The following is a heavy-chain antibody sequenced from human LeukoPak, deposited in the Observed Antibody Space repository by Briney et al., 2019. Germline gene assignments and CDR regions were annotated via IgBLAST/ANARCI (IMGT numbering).Heavy chain of an antibody. CDR3: AKEDVARELHS. Sequence: QPGRSLRLSFAASGFTFSSYGMHWVRQAPGKGLEWVAVIYYGESNYYYADSVKGRFTISRDNSKNTVDLQMNSLRVEDTAVYYCAKEDVARELHSWGQGTLVTVSS. D-gene: IGHD2-21*01. J-gene: IGHJ4*02. CDR2: IYYGESNY. V-gene: IGHV3-30*18. CDR1: GFTFSSYG.